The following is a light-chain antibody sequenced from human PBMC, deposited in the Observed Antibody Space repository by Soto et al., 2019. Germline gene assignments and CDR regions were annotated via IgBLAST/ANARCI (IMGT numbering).Light chain of an antibody. Sequence: EIVLTQSPGSLSLSPGEGATLFCRASQSVSSNFFAWYQQKPGQAPRLLINGASTRATGIPDRFSGSGSGTDFPPTISRLEPEDFAVYYCQQYASSVTFGQGTKVEIK. J-gene: IGKJ1*01. CDR1: QSVSSNF. CDR3: QQYASSVT. CDR2: GAS. V-gene: IGKV3-20*01.